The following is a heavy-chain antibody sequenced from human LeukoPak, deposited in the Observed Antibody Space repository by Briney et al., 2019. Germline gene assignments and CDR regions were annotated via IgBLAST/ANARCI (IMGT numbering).Heavy chain of an antibody. J-gene: IGHJ4*02. D-gene: IGHD5-12*01. Sequence: PGGSLRLSCAASGFTFSSYGMHWVRQAPGKGLEWVAFIRYDGSNKYYADSVKGRFTISRDNSKNTLYLQMNSLRAEDTAVYYCAKDVGYSGYVFPRGVDYWGQGTLVTVSS. CDR3: AKDVGYSGYVFPRGVDY. CDR1: GFTFSSYG. CDR2: IRYDGSNK. V-gene: IGHV3-30*02.